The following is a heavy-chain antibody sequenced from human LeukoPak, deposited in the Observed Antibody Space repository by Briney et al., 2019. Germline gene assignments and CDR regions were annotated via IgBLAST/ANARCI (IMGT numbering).Heavy chain of an antibody. CDR3: ARAGLTGDTDWFDP. CDR1: GGSFSGYY. D-gene: IGHD7-27*01. V-gene: IGHV4-34*01. Sequence: KPSETLSLTCAVYGGSFSGYYWSWIRQPPGKGLEWIGEINHSGSTNYNPSLKSRVTISVDTSKNQFSLKLSSVTAADTAVYYCARAGLTGDTDWFDPWGQGTLVTVSS. CDR2: INHSGST. J-gene: IGHJ5*02.